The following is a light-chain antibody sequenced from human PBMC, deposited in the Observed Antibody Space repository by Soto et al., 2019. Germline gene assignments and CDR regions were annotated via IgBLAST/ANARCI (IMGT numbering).Light chain of an antibody. CDR1: HSVRSSY. V-gene: IGKV3-20*01. J-gene: IGKJ1*01. Sequence: EIVLTQSPGTLSLSPGERATLSCRASHSVRSSYLAWYQQNAGQAPRLLIYGASSRATGIPDRFSGSGSGTDFTLTISRLEPEDFAVYYCLQYGTFPRTFGQGTKVDIK. CDR2: GAS. CDR3: LQYGTFPRT.